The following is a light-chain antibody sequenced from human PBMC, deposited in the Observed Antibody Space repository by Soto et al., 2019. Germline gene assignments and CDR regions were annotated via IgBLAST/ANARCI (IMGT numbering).Light chain of an antibody. J-gene: IGLJ1*01. CDR3: SSLTSSINYV. CDR2: RNN. Sequence: QSVLTQPPSASGTPGQRVTISCSGSRFNIGSNTVSWYQQVPGTAPRLLLYRNNLRPSGVPDRFSGSKSDTSASLAITGLQSQDEADYYCSSLTSSINYVLGTGTKVT. CDR1: RFNIGSNT. V-gene: IGLV1-44*01.